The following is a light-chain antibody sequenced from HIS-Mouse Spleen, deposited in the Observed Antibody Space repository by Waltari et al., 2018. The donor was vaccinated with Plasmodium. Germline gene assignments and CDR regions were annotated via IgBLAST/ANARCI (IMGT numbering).Light chain of an antibody. Sequence: SSALTQPPSVSVSPGQTARITCSGDALQKKYAYWYQQKSGQAPVLVIYEDSKRPSGIPKRFSGSNSGTMATLTISGAQVEDEADYYCYSTDSSGNHVVFGGGTKLTVL. V-gene: IGLV3-10*01. CDR1: ALQKKY. J-gene: IGLJ3*02. CDR2: EDS. CDR3: YSTDSSGNHVV.